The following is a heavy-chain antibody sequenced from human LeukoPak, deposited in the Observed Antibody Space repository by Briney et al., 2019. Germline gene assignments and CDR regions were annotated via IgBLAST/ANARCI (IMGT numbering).Heavy chain of an antibody. CDR1: GFTFSSYD. CDR3: ARGGTTGTINGMDV. J-gene: IGHJ6*02. Sequence: GGSLRLSCAASGFTFSSYDMHWVRQATGKGLEWVSAIGTAGDTYYPGSVKGRFTISRENAKNSLYLQMNSLRAGDTAVYYCARGGTTGTINGMDVWGQGTTVTVSS. V-gene: IGHV3-13*01. D-gene: IGHD1-1*01. CDR2: IGTAGDT.